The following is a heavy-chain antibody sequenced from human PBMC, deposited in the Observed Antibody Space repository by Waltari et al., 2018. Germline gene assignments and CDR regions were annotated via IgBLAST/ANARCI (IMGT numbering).Heavy chain of an antibody. V-gene: IGHV3-48*03. CDR1: GFTFSSYE. CDR3: ARATVVTPIFYYGMDV. J-gene: IGHJ6*02. CDR2: ISSSGSTI. D-gene: IGHD3-3*01. Sequence: EVQLVESGGGLVQPGGSLRLSCAASGFTFSSYEMNWVRQAPGKGLEWVSYISSSGSTIYYADSVKGRFTISRDNAKNSLYLQMNSLRAEDTAVYYCARATVVTPIFYYGMDVWGQGTTVTVSS.